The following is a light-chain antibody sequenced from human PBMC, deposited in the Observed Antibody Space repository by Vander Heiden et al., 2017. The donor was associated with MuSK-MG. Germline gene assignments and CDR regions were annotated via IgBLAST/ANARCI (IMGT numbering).Light chain of an antibody. CDR1: TSDIGNYNY. Sequence: QSALTQPASVSGSPGQSITISCTGTTSDIGNYNYVPWYQQHPGKAPKLLIYDVTNRPSGVSNRFSGSKSGNTASLTISGLQAEDEADYYCTSYTSTNTFYVFGIGTKVTVL. CDR3: TSYTSTNTFYV. CDR2: DVT. J-gene: IGLJ1*01. V-gene: IGLV2-14*03.